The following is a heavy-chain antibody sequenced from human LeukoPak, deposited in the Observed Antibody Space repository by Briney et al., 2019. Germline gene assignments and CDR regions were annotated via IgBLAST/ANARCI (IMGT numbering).Heavy chain of an antibody. CDR2: ISYPGST. D-gene: IGHD3-10*01. CDR1: GGSISNSSFY. J-gene: IGHJ5*02. CDR3: ARDGSGTHGWFDP. Sequence: SETLPLTCTVSGGSISNSSFYWGWIRQPPGKGLECIASISYPGSTFYNPSLRSRVTISVDTSKNQFSLRLSFVTAADTAVYYCARDGSGTHGWFDPWGQGTLVTVSS. V-gene: IGHV4-39*02.